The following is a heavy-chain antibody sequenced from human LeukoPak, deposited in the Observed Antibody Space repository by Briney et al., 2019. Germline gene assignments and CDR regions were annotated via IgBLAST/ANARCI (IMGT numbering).Heavy chain of an antibody. J-gene: IGHJ4*02. Sequence: SETLSLTCTVSGGSISSYYWSWIRQPPGKGLEWIGYIYYSGTTNYNPSLKSRVTISLDTSKNQFSLKLSSVTAADTAVYYCARHRERSWRYYFDYWGQGTLVTVSS. D-gene: IGHD1-1*01. V-gene: IGHV4-59*08. CDR2: IYYSGTT. CDR1: GGSISSYY. CDR3: ARHRERSWRYYFDY.